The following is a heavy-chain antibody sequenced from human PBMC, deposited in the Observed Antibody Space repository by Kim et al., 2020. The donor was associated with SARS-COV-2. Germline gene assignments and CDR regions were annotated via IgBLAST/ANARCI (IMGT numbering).Heavy chain of an antibody. CDR1: GFTFSTFW. J-gene: IGHJ4*02. CDR3: ARGDLRSYYMY. D-gene: IGHD1-26*01. CDR2: IKQDGSEK. Sequence: GGSLRLSCAASGFTFSTFWMTWVRQAPGKGLEWVANIKQDGSEKYYVDSVRGRFSISRDNAKNSLYLQMSSLRAEDTAVYYCARGDLRSYYMYWGQGTLVTVPS. V-gene: IGHV3-7*01.